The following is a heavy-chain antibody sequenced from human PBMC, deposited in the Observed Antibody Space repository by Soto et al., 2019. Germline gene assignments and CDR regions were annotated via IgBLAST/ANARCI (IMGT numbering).Heavy chain of an antibody. CDR3: ARSLYYYDSSRPYYYYYYGMDV. V-gene: IGHV3-30*19. Sequence: GGSLRLSCAASGFTFSGYGMHWVGQSPGKGLEWVAVISYDGSNKYYADSVKGRFTISRDNSKNTLYLQMNSLRAEDTAVYYCARSLYYYDSSRPYYYYYYGMDVWGQGTTVTVSS. D-gene: IGHD3-22*01. J-gene: IGHJ6*02. CDR1: GFTFSGYG. CDR2: ISYDGSNK.